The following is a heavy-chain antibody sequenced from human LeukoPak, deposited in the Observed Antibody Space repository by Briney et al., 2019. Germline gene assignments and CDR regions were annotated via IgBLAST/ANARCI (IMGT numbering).Heavy chain of an antibody. D-gene: IGHD3-9*01. CDR2: INHSGST. CDR3: ASRYFDWFDP. CDR1: GGSFSGYY. J-gene: IGHJ5*02. Sequence: SETLSLTGAVYGGSFSGYYWSWIRQPPGKGLEWIGEINHSGSTNYNPSLKSRVTISVDTSKNQFSLKLSSVTAADTAVYYCASRYFDWFDPWGQGTLVTVSS. V-gene: IGHV4-34*01.